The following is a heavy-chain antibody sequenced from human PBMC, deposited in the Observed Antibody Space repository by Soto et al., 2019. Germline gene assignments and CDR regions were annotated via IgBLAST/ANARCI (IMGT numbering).Heavy chain of an antibody. Sequence: GGSLRLSCGASGFTFSSYGMNWVRQAPGKGLEWVSSISSSSSYIYYGGSVKGRFTISRDNAKNSLYLQMNSLRAEDTAVYYCARAYYYDSSGYYSDYWGRGILVTVSS. CDR3: ARAYYYDSSGYYSDY. V-gene: IGHV3-21*01. CDR1: GFTFSSYG. D-gene: IGHD3-22*01. J-gene: IGHJ4*02. CDR2: ISSSSSYI.